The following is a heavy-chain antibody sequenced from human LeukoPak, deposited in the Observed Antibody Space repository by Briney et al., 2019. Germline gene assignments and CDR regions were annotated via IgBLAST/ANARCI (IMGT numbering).Heavy chain of an antibody. CDR3: ARHASYYYYYMDV. V-gene: IGHV4-4*09. CDR2: IYTSGST. CDR1: GGSISSYN. Sequence: PSETLSLTCTVSGGSISSYNWSWIRQPPGKGLEWIGYIYTSGSTNYNPSLKSRVTISVDTSKNQFSLKLSSVTAADTAVYYCARHASYYYYYMDVWGKGTTVTVSS. J-gene: IGHJ6*03.